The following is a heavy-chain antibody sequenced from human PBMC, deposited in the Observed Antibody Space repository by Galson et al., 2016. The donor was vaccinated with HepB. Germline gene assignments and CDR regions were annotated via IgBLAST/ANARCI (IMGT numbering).Heavy chain of an antibody. Sequence: SLRLSCAVSGFSFGDFAMSWVRQSPGKGLQWVAMILRSGNGFYADFVRGRFSIPRDNSKSTLSLEMNSLRGDDTAVYFCARMSGWELENYFFKSWGQGTLVTVSS. CDR2: ILRSGNG. J-gene: IGHJ4*02. D-gene: IGHD1-26*01. CDR1: GFSFGDFA. V-gene: IGHV3-23*05. CDR3: ARMSGWELENYFFKS.